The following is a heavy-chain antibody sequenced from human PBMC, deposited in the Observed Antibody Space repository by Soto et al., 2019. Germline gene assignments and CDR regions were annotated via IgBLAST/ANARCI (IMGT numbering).Heavy chain of an antibody. Sequence: VGSLRLSCAASGFTFSDYAMSWVRQAPGKGLEWVSAIDGSSATTNYADSVKGRFTISRDNSKNTLFLHMSGLRAEDTAVYYCARDRRPSIYSGLAVWGQGTTVTVSS. CDR1: GFTFSDYA. CDR3: ARDRRPSIYSGLAV. J-gene: IGHJ6*02. V-gene: IGHV3-23*01. CDR2: IDGSSATT. D-gene: IGHD2-2*01.